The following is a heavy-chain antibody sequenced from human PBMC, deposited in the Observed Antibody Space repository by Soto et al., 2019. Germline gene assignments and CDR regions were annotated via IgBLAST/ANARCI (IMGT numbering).Heavy chain of an antibody. CDR1: GXXFTSYG. CDR3: ARDSKAKGGNLNDAFDI. CDR2: ISAYNGNT. Sequence: ASVKVSCKACGXXFTSYGISWVRQAPGQGLEWMGWISAYNGNTNYAQKLQGRVTMTTDTSTSTAYMELRSLRSDDTAVYYCARDSKAKGGNLNDAFDIWGQGTMVTVSS. D-gene: IGHD2-15*01. V-gene: IGHV1-18*01. J-gene: IGHJ3*02.